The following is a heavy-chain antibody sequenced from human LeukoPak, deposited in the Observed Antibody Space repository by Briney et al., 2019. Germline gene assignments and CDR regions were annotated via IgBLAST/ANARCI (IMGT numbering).Heavy chain of an antibody. D-gene: IGHD6-13*01. CDR2: IWYDGSNK. J-gene: IGHJ6*02. CDR1: GFTFSSYG. V-gene: IGHV3-33*01. Sequence: GRSLRLSCAASGFTFSSYGMHWVRQAPGKGLEWVAVIWYDGSNKYYADSVKGRFTISRDNSKNTLYLQMNSLRAEDTAVYYCAREERYSSSWYGNYYYYGMDVWGQGTTVTVSS. CDR3: AREERYSSSWYGNYYYYGMDV.